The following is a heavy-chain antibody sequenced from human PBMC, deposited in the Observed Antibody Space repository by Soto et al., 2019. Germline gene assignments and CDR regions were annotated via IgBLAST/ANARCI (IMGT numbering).Heavy chain of an antibody. CDR3: ARDPQSATMNRRVTIVYHCFDQ. J-gene: IGHJ5*01. CDR2: IHVSGST. Sequence: SETLSLTCTVSGFSVSDNFWTWIRQPSVKGLEWIGLIHVSGSTSYNPSLKTRLTMSVDTSNNQIYLSLRSVTAADTAVYYCARDPQSATMNRRVTIVYHCFDQWGKGNMVTVSS. CDR1: GFSVSDNF. D-gene: IGHD3-10*01. V-gene: IGHV4-4*07.